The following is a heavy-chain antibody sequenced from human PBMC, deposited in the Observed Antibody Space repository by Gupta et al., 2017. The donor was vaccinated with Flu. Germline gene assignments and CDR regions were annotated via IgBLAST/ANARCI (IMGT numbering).Heavy chain of an antibody. D-gene: IGHD2-15*01. CDR1: GFTFSSYG. CDR2: ISYDGSNK. V-gene: IGHV3-30*18. Sequence: QVQLVESGGGVVQPGRSLRLSCAASGFTFSSYGMHWVRQAPGKGLEWVAVISYDGSNKYYADSVKGRFTISRDNSKNTLYLQMNSLRAEDTAVYYCAKVCSGGSCLHYWGQGTLVTVSS. J-gene: IGHJ4*02. CDR3: AKVCSGGSCLHY.